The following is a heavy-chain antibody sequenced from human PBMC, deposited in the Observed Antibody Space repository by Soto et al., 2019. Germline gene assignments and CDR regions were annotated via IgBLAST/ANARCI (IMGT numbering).Heavy chain of an antibody. V-gene: IGHV1-69*13. J-gene: IGHJ6*02. CDR1: GGTFSSYA. Sequence: SVKVSCKASGGTFSSYAISWVRQAPGQGLEWMGGIIPIFGTANYAQKFQGRVTITADESTSTAYMELSSLRSEDTAVFYCASPKRGDTRTVDYYYHMDVWGQGTTVTVSS. D-gene: IGHD2-2*01. CDR2: IIPIFGTA. CDR3: ASPKRGDTRTVDYYYHMDV.